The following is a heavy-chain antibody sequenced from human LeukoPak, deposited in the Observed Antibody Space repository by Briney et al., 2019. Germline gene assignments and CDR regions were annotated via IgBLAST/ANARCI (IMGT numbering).Heavy chain of an antibody. J-gene: IGHJ4*02. CDR1: GGTLSSYA. CDR3: ARGRHGLLWFGELPWY. CDR2: IIPIFGTA. D-gene: IGHD3-10*01. V-gene: IGHV1-69*13. Sequence: GASVKVSCKASGGTLSSYAISWVRQAPGQGLEWMGGIIPIFGTANYAQKFQGRVTITADESTSTAYMELSSLRSEDTAVYYCARGRHGLLWFGELPWYWGQGTLVTVSS.